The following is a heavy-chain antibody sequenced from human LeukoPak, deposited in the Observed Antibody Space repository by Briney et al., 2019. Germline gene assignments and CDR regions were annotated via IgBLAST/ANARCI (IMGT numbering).Heavy chain of an antibody. CDR3: ARIRSWFDP. D-gene: IGHD3-3*01. CDR1: GGSIITYY. J-gene: IGHJ5*02. Sequence: PSETLSLTCTVSGGSIITYYWSWIRQPAGKGLEWIGRIYSSGGTSYNPSLKSRVTMSVDTSKNQFSLRLSSVTAADTAIYYCARIRSWFDPWGQGTLVTVSS. CDR2: IYSSGGT. V-gene: IGHV4-4*07.